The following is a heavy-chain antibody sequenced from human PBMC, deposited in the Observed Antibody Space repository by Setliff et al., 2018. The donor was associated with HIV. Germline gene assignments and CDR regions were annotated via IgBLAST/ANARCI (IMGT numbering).Heavy chain of an antibody. CDR2: IYYSGST. D-gene: IGHD3-22*01. J-gene: IGHJ6*02. CDR1: GYSISSSHW. CDR3: AKTVVGDFFYYAMDV. V-gene: IGHV4-28*06. Sequence: PSETLSLTCAVSGYSISSSHWWGWIRQPPGKGLEWIGYIYYSGSTNYNPSLKSRVTMSVDTSKNRFSLKLSSVTAFDTAVYYCAKTVVGDFFYYAMDVWGQGTTVTVSS.